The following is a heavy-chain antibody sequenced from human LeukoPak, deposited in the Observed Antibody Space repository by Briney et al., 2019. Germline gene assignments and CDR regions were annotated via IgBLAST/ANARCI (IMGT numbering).Heavy chain of an antibody. CDR2: IRSKGYGGTT. Sequence: GGSLRLSCVASGFTFGGYTINWVRLAPGKGLEWVGLIRSKGYGGTTEYAASVKGRFTISRDDSKSIAYLEMNSLKTEDIAVYYCTRGPSRGTYDYWGQGTLVTVSS. CDR3: TRGPSRGTYDY. J-gene: IGHJ4*02. CDR1: GFTFGGYT. D-gene: IGHD1-26*01. V-gene: IGHV3-49*04.